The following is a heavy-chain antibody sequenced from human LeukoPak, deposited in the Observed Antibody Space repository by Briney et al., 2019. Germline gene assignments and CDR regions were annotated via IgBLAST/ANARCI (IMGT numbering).Heavy chain of an antibody. V-gene: IGHV4-38-2*01. CDR1: GSSINSGYY. CDR2: FYHSGNT. J-gene: IGHJ4*02. CDR3: ARGPFGVVPTTYYFDY. D-gene: IGHD3-3*01. Sequence: SETLSLTCGVSGSSINSGYYWGWIRQPPGKGLEGIGSFYHSGNTYYTPLLKGRVTISVGTSKNQLSLKLTSVTAADTAVYYCARGPFGVVPTTYYFDYWGQGTLVTVSS.